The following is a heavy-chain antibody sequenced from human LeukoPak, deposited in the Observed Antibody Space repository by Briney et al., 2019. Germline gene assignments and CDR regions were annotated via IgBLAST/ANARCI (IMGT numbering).Heavy chain of an antibody. Sequence: ASVKVSCKASGYTFTSYDINWVRQATGQRLEWMGWMNPNSGNTGYAQKFQGRVTMTRNTSISTAYMELSSLRSEDTAVYYCATAVTTWIGYYYYGMDVWGQGTTVTVSS. CDR3: ATAVTTWIGYYYYGMDV. D-gene: IGHD4-17*01. CDR1: GYTFTSYD. V-gene: IGHV1-8*01. CDR2: MNPNSGNT. J-gene: IGHJ6*02.